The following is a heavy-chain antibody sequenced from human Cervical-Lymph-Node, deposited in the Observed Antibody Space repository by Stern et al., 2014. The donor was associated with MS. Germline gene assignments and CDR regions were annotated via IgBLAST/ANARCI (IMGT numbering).Heavy chain of an antibody. Sequence: QVQLMQSGAEVKKPGASVKVSCKAFGHTFTGYYIHWVRQAPGQGLEWMGWINPNSGGTNYAQKFQGRVTMTRDTSISTAYMELSRLRSDDTAVYYCAREDSSDYYSLTFDYWGQGSLVTVSS. V-gene: IGHV1-2*02. CDR3: AREDSSDYYSLTFDY. CDR2: INPNSGGT. J-gene: IGHJ4*02. D-gene: IGHD3-22*01. CDR1: GHTFTGYY.